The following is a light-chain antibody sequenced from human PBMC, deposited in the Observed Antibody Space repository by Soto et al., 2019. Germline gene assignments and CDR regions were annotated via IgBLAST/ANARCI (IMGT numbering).Light chain of an antibody. CDR2: GNS. CDR1: SSNIGAGYD. CDR3: QSYDSSLSGYGV. Sequence: QLVLTQPPSVSGAPGQRVTISCTGSSSNIGAGYDVHWYQQLPGTAPKLLIYGNSNRPSGVPDRFSGSKSGTSASLAITGLQAEDEADYYCQSYDSSLSGYGVFGGGTKLTVL. V-gene: IGLV1-40*01. J-gene: IGLJ2*01.